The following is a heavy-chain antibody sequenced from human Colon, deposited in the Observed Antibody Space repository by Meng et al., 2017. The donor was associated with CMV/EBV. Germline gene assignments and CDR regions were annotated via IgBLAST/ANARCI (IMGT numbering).Heavy chain of an antibody. D-gene: IGHD6-19*01. V-gene: IGHV6-1*01. Sequence: SCDISGDTVSSTTVGWNCIRQSPSRGLEWLGRIYYRSRWLDDYAQAVKSRISINVDTSKNQFSLQLDSVTPDDTAVYYCARRHTSGWYYFDSWGQGTLVTVSS. J-gene: IGHJ4*02. CDR3: ARRHTSGWYYFDS. CDR1: GDTVSSTTVG. CDR2: IYYRSRWLD.